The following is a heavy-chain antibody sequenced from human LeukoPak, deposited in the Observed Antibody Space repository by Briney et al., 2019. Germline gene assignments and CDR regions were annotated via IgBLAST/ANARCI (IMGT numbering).Heavy chain of an antibody. J-gene: IGHJ3*02. D-gene: IGHD3-22*01. Sequence: GGSLRLSCAASGFTFSSYSMNWVRQAPGKGLEWVSSISSSSSYIYYADSVKGRFTISRDNAKNSLYLQMNSLRAEDTAAYYCARNTMIVVTDASDIWGQGTMVTVSS. CDR1: GFTFSSYS. CDR3: ARNTMIVVTDASDI. CDR2: ISSSSSYI. V-gene: IGHV3-21*01.